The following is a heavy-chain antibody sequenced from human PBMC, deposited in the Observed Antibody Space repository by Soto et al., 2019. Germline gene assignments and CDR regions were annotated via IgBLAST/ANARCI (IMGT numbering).Heavy chain of an antibody. V-gene: IGHV4-4*02. Sequence: SETLSLSCAVSGGSISSSNWWSLVRQPPGKGLEWIGEIYHSGSTNYNPSLKSRVTISVDKSKNQFSLKLSSVTAADTAVYYCARRDSGYDPLDYWAQGTLVTVS. CDR2: IYHSGST. D-gene: IGHD5-12*01. CDR1: GGSISSSNW. J-gene: IGHJ4*02. CDR3: ARRDSGYDPLDY.